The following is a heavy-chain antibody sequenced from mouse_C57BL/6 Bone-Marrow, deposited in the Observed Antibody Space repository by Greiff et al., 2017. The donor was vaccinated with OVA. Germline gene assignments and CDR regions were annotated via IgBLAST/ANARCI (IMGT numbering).Heavy chain of an antibody. CDR1: GYTFTSYW. CDR3: ARSELAFDY. Sequence: VQLQQSGAELVMPGASVKLSCKASGYTFTSYWMHWVKQRPGQGLEWIGEIDPSDSYTNYNQKFKGKSTLTVDKSSSTAYMQLSRLTSEASAVYYCARSELAFDYWGQGTTLTVSS. CDR2: IDPSDSYT. J-gene: IGHJ2*01. V-gene: IGHV1-69*01.